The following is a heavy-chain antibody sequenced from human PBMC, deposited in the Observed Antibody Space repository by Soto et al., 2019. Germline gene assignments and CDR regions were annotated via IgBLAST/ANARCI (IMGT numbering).Heavy chain of an antibody. CDR1: GGTFSSYA. CDR3: ASSTGYSSGWYDAAEYFQH. J-gene: IGHJ1*01. V-gene: IGHV1-69*06. D-gene: IGHD6-19*01. Sequence: SVKVSCKASGGTFSSYAISWVRQAPGQGLEWMGGIVPIFGTANYAQKFQGRVTITADKSTSTAYMELSSLRSGDTAVYYCASSTGYSSGWYDAAEYFQHWGQGTLVTVSS. CDR2: IVPIFGTA.